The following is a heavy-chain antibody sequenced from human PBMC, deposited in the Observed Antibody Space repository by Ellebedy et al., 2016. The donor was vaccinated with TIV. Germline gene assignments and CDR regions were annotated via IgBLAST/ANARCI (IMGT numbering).Heavy chain of an antibody. CDR1: GGSLTSYY. J-gene: IGHJ6*02. CDR3: ARHDPVPTLRHGPGV. D-gene: IGHD5-12*01. Sequence: MPSETLSLTCTVSGGSLTSYYWSWIRQPPGKGLEWIGYIYYTGITNYNPSLKSRIIISVDTSKNQFSLKLSSVTAADTAVYYCARHDPVPTLRHGPGVWGQGTTVSVSS. CDR2: IYYTGIT. V-gene: IGHV4-59*08.